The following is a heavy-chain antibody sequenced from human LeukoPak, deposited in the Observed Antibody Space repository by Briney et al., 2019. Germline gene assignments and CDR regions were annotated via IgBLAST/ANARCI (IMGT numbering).Heavy chain of an antibody. Sequence: GGTLRLSCADSQFTFNGSWMNWVRQPPGKGLEWVANMDPTGSQKRYVDSVRGRFTISKDNPGASLYLDMHSLRAEDTAIYYCAIWTSGNYWGQGTLVTVSS. J-gene: IGHJ4*02. V-gene: IGHV3-7*01. CDR3: AIWTSGNY. D-gene: IGHD1-1*01. CDR2: MDPTGSQK. CDR1: QFTFNGSW.